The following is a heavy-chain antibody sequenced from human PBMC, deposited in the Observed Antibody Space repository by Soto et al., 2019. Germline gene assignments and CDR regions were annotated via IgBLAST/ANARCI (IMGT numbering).Heavy chain of an antibody. CDR3: AKSYYGWGTYFDY. D-gene: IGHD3-10*01. J-gene: IGHJ4*02. V-gene: IGHV4-59*08. CDR2: IYYSGST. Sequence: QVQLQESGPGLVKPSETLSLTCSVSGGSISSYYWSWLRQAPGKGLEWIGYIYYSGSTNYNPSLKSRVTISVDTSKNQFSLKLSPVTAADTAVYYCAKSYYGWGTYFDYWGQGTLVTVSS. CDR1: GGSISSYY.